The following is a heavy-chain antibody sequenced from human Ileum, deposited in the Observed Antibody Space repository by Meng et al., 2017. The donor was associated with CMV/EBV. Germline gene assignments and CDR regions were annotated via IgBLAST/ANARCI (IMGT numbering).Heavy chain of an antibody. J-gene: IGHJ4*02. D-gene: IGHD1-14*01. Sequence: LTCAVSGDSVSSDNWWTWVRQPPGKGLEWIGEIHHGGTTAYNPSLRSRISFSVDKSRDQVSLHLTTVTAADTAVYYCASATGYKVDYWGQGTLVTVSS. CDR2: IHHGGTT. CDR3: ASATGYKVDY. V-gene: IGHV4-4*02. CDR1: GDSVSSDNW.